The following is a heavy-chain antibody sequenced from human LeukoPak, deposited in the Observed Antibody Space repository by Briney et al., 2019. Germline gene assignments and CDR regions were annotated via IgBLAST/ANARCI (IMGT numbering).Heavy chain of an antibody. Sequence: SETLSLTCVLSGASIRSSDYYWAGIRQPPGKGLEWIGTVYYSGSTYYNPPLKSRVTISVDTSKTSFSLKVTSLTAAATATYYCARHGNWEPFDFWGQGRLVTVSS. J-gene: IGHJ4*02. CDR3: ARHGNWEPFDF. CDR1: GASIRSSDYY. CDR2: VYYSGST. D-gene: IGHD1-1*01. V-gene: IGHV4-39*01.